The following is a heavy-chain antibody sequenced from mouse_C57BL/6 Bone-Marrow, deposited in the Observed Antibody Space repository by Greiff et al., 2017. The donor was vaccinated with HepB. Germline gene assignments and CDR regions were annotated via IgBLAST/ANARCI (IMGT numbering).Heavy chain of an antibody. Sequence: VQLQQSGAELVKPGASVKLSCKASGYTFTEYTIHWVKQRSGQGLEWIGWFYPGSGSIKYNEKFKDKATLTADKSSSTVYMELSRLTSEDSAVYFCARHEGHYSNYEGYFDYWGQGTTLTVSS. CDR3: ARHEGHYSNYEGYFDY. CDR1: GYTFTEYT. J-gene: IGHJ2*01. V-gene: IGHV1-62-2*01. CDR2: FYPGSGSI. D-gene: IGHD2-5*01.